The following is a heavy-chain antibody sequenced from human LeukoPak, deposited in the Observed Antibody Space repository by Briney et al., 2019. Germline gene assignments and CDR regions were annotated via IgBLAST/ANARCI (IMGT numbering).Heavy chain of an antibody. V-gene: IGHV5-51*01. CDR2: IYPGDSDT. CDR1: GYSFTSYW. D-gene: IGHD3-10*01. J-gene: IGHJ6*02. Sequence: GESLKISCRGSGYSFTSYWIGWVRQMPGKGLEWMGIIYPGDSDTRYSPSFQGQVTISADKSISTAYLQWSSLKASDTAMYYCARLRFGELSPPYGMDVWGQGTTVTVSS. CDR3: ARLRFGELSPPYGMDV.